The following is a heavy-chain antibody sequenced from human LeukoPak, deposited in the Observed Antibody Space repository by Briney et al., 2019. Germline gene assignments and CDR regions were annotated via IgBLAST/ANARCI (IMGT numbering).Heavy chain of an antibody. CDR3: ARGSTRADDY. Sequence: SETLSLTCTVSGASISRHYWSWIRQPPGKGLEWIGYVYHEGTTNYNPSLKSRVAISIDTSRNQLSLKLSSMTAADTAVYYCARGSTRADDYWGQGILVTVSS. CDR2: VYHEGTT. V-gene: IGHV4-59*11. J-gene: IGHJ4*02. CDR1: GASISRHY. D-gene: IGHD2/OR15-2a*01.